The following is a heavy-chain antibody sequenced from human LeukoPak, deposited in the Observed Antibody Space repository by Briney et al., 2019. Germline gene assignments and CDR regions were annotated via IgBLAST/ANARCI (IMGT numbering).Heavy chain of an antibody. CDR2: IYHSGST. Sequence: SETLSLTCAVSGGSISSSNWWRWVRQPPGKGLEWIGKIYHSGSTNYNPSLKSRVTISVDKSKNQFSLKMSSVTAADTAVYYCARVAVAGSPFDYWGQGTLVTVSS. CDR1: GGSISSSNW. V-gene: IGHV4-4*02. J-gene: IGHJ4*02. D-gene: IGHD6-19*01. CDR3: ARVAVAGSPFDY.